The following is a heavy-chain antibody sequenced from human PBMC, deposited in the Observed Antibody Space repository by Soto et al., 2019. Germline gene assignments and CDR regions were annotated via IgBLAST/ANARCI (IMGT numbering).Heavy chain of an antibody. V-gene: IGHV3-48*01. CDR3: ARISSSVRPGY. D-gene: IGHD2-2*01. CDR1: GFTFSAYS. CDR2: VNSGGTTK. Sequence: PGGSLRLSCAASGFTFSAYSMNWVRQAPGKGLEWVSYVNSGGTTKYYTGSVKGRFTISRDNAQNSLYLQMNSLRAEDTATYYCARISSSVRPGYWAQGTLVTVSS. J-gene: IGHJ4*02.